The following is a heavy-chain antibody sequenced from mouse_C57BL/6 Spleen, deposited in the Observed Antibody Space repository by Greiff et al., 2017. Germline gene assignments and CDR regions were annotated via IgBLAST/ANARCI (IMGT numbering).Heavy chain of an antibody. J-gene: IGHJ3*01. Sequence: EVKLMESGPGLVKPSQSLSLTCSVTGYSITSGYYWNWIRQFPGNKLEWMGYISYDGSNNYNPSLKNRISITRDTSKNPFFLKLNSVTTEDTATYYCARESADYYGSSYRPWFAYWGQGTLVTVSA. CDR1: GYSITSGYY. CDR2: ISYDGSN. CDR3: ARESADYYGSSYRPWFAY. D-gene: IGHD1-1*01. V-gene: IGHV3-6*01.